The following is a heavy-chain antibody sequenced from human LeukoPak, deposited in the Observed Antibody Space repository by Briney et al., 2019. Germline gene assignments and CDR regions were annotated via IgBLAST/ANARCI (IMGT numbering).Heavy chain of an antibody. V-gene: IGHV3-15*01. Sequence: GGSLRLSCAASGFTFSNAWMSWVRQAPGKGLEWLGRIKSKTDGGTTDYAAPVKGRFTISRDDSKNTLYLQMNSLKTEDTAVYYCTTEILVVVAATRDYWGQGTLVTVSS. CDR2: IKSKTDGGTT. CDR3: TTEILVVVAATRDY. J-gene: IGHJ4*02. CDR1: GFTFSNAW. D-gene: IGHD2-15*01.